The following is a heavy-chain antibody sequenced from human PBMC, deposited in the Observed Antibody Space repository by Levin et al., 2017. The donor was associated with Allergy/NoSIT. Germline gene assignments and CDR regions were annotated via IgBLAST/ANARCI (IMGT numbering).Heavy chain of an antibody. V-gene: IGHV3-21*01. CDR1: GFTFSSYS. D-gene: IGHD6-6*01. CDR3: ARTEYSSFDY. J-gene: IGHJ4*02. Sequence: ASVKVSCAASGFTFSSYSMNWVRQAPGKGLEWVSSISSSSSYIYYADSVKGRFTISRDNAKNSLYLQMNSLRAEDTAVYYCARTEYSSFDYWGQGTLVTVSS. CDR2: ISSSSSYI.